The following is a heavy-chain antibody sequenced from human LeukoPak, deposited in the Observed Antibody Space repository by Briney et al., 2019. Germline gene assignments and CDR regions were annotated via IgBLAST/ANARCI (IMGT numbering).Heavy chain of an antibody. V-gene: IGHV1-69*05. CDR1: GGTFSRYA. J-gene: IGHJ5*01. D-gene: IGHD5-24*01. Sequence: SVKVSRKASGGTFSRYAFSWGRQAPGQGREWMGGIIPIFGTTSYAQQIQGRGTITTDESTSTAYLDLSSLRSEATAVYYCAKDDGSATMGFDSWGQGTLVSVSS. CDR3: AKDDGSATMGFDS. CDR2: IIPIFGTT.